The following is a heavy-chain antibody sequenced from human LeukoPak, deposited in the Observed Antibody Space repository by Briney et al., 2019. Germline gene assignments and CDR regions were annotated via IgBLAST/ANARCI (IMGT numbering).Heavy chain of an antibody. J-gene: IGHJ6*02. CDR1: GFTFSSYG. CDR2: ISYDGSNK. CDR3: AKAVYYDSSGPPYGMDV. Sequence: GGSLRLSCAASGFTFSSYGMHWVRQAPGKGLEWVAVISYDGSNKYYADSVKGRFTISRDNSKNTLYLQMNSLRAEDTAVYYCAKAVYYDSSGPPYGMDVWGXXTTVTVSS. V-gene: IGHV3-30*18. D-gene: IGHD3-22*01.